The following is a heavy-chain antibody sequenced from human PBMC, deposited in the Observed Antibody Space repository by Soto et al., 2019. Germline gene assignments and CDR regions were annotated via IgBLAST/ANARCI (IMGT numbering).Heavy chain of an antibody. CDR3: ARGGEYSYGYYYYYGMDF. D-gene: IGHD5-18*01. Sequence: PGESLKISCKGSGYSFTSYWIGWVCQIPGQGLEWLGIIYPGDSATRYSPSFQGQVTISADKSISTAYLPWSSLKASSTAMYYWARGGEYSYGYYYYYGMDFLGQGTTVTVAS. V-gene: IGHV5-51*01. CDR2: IYPGDSAT. CDR1: GYSFTSYW. J-gene: IGHJ6*02.